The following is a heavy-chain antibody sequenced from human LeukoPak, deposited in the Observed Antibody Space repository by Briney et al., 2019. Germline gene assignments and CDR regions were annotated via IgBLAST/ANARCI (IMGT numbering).Heavy chain of an antibody. Sequence: GGSLRLSCAASGFTFSGSAMHWVRQASGKGLEWVGRIRSKANSYATAYAASVKGRFTISRDDSKNTAYLQMNSLKTEDTAVYYCIVVVTAIGGFNYWGQGTLVTVSS. CDR2: IRSKANSYAT. CDR3: IVVVTAIGGFNY. D-gene: IGHD2-21*02. CDR1: GFTFSGSA. V-gene: IGHV3-73*01. J-gene: IGHJ4*02.